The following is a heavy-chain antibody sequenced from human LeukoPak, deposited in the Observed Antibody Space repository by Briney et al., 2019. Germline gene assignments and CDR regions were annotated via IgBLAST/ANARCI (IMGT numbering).Heavy chain of an antibody. D-gene: IGHD2-21*02. CDR3: ARDGSTVTAPFDY. V-gene: IGHV3-33*01. CDR2: IWYDGSNK. J-gene: IGHJ4*02. Sequence: GGSLRLSCAASGFTSSSYGMHWVRQAPGKGLEWVAVIWYDGSNKYYADSAKGRFTISRDNSKNTLYLQMNSLRAEDTAVYYCARDGSTVTAPFDYWGQGTLVTVSS. CDR1: GFTSSSYG.